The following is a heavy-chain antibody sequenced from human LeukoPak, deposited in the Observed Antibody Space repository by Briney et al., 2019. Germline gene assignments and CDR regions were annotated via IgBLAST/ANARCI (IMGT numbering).Heavy chain of an antibody. CDR3: AKIGRQLVTPYFHGMDV. J-gene: IGHJ6*02. D-gene: IGHD6-13*01. V-gene: IGHV3-30-3*02. Sequence: GRSLRLSCAVSGFTVSAYAVHWVRQAPGKGLEWVAVISYDGINKYYADSVKGRFTISRDNSKNTLYLQMSSLRAEDTAVYYCAKIGRQLVTPYFHGMDVWGQGTTVTVSS. CDR2: ISYDGINK. CDR1: GFTVSAYA.